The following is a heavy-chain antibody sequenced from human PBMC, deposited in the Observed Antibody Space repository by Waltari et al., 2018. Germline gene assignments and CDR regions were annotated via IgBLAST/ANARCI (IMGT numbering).Heavy chain of an antibody. CDR1: GGTLSSYA. J-gene: IGHJ6*03. D-gene: IGHD2-8*02. Sequence: QVQLVQSGAEVKKPGSSVTVSCKASGGTLSSYAISWVRQAHGQGLGWMGVVILSSFTANSAQKFQCRVTITADKSTSTAYMELTSLRSEDTAVYYCARAWWAAGQHYCYYYMDVWGKGTTVTVSS. CDR2: VILSSFTA. CDR3: ARAWWAAGQHYCYYYMDV. V-gene: IGHV1-69*14.